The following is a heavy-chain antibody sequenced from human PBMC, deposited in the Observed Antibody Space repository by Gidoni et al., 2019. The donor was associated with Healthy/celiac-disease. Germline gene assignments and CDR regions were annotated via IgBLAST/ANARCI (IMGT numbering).Heavy chain of an antibody. CDR3: AREPLRFGSFDI. CDR2: INAGNGNT. Sequence: QVQLVQSGAEVKKTGASVKVSCKASGYTFTSYAMHWVRQAPGQRLEWMGWINAGNGNTKYSQKFQGRVTITRDTSASTAYMELSSLRSEDTAVYYCAREPLRFGSFDIWGQGTMVTVSS. J-gene: IGHJ3*02. CDR1: GYTFTSYA. V-gene: IGHV1-3*01. D-gene: IGHD5-12*01.